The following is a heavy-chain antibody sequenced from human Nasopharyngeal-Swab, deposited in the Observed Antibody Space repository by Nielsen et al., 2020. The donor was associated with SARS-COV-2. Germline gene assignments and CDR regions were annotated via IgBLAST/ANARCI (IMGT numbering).Heavy chain of an antibody. CDR3: ARDRQQQLVLGYFDL. V-gene: IGHV4-39*07. CDR1: GGSISSSSYY. J-gene: IGHJ2*01. D-gene: IGHD6-13*01. CDR2: IYYSGST. Sequence: SENLSLTWTVAGGSISSSSYYWGWIRQPPGKGLEWIGSIYYSGSTYYNPSLKSRVTISVDTSKNQFSLKLSSVTAADTAVYYCARDRQQQLVLGYFDLWGRGTLVTVSS.